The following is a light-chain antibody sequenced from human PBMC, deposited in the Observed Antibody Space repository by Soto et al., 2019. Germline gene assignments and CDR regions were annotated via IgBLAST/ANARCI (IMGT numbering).Light chain of an antibody. Sequence: QSVLTQPASVSGSPGRSITISCTGTSSDVGGYNYVSWYQQHPGKAPKLMIYEVSNRPSGVSNRFSGSKSGNTASLTISGLQAEDEADYYCISYTSSSSSYVFGTGTKVTV. CDR2: EVS. CDR1: SSDVGGYNY. J-gene: IGLJ1*01. CDR3: ISYTSSSSSYV. V-gene: IGLV2-14*01.